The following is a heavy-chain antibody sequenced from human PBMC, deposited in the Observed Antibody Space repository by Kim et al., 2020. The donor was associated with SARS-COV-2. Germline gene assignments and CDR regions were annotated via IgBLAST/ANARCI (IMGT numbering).Heavy chain of an antibody. J-gene: IGHJ4*02. CDR2: IDGSGSGT. CDR3: TNHEHPPAVTPDS. V-gene: IGHV3-23*01. D-gene: IGHD4-17*01. CDR1: GFTFSNHA. Sequence: GGSLRLSCAGSGFTFSNHAMSWFRQAPGKGLDWVSTIDGSGSGTYYPDSVKGWFTISRDNSKNTLYLQMNYLRAEDTAVYYCTNHEHPPAVTPDSWGQGTLVTVSS.